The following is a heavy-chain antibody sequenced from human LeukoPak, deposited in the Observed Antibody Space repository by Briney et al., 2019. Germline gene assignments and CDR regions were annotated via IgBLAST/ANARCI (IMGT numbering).Heavy chain of an antibody. D-gene: IGHD5-24*01. Sequence: GGSLRLSCVASGSPFSSYWMTWVRQAPGKGLEWVANIKQDGSKKSYVDSVKGRFTISRDNAKNSLYLQMNSLRAEDTAIYYCTRVGYIDEGIDYWGQGTLVTVSS. CDR1: GSPFSSYW. J-gene: IGHJ4*02. CDR2: IKQDGSKK. V-gene: IGHV3-7*04. CDR3: TRVGYIDEGIDY.